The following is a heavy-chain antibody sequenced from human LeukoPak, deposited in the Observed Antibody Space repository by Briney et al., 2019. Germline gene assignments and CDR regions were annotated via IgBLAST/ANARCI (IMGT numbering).Heavy chain of an antibody. V-gene: IGHV3-23*01. CDR3: PRIGLATSNFDY. J-gene: IGHJ4*02. CDR1: GFTFNNYA. CDR2: LSSSGGGI. Sequence: GGSLRLSCVASGFTFNNYAMGWVRQAPGKGLEWLSSLSSSGGGIYYSYSVRGRFTTSRDNSKNTLYLQMHSLRAEDTALYYCPRIGLATSNFDYWGQATLVTVSS. D-gene: IGHD5-24*01.